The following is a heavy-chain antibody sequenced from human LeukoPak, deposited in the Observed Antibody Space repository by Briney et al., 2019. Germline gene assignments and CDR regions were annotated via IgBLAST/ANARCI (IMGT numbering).Heavy chain of an antibody. CDR1: GGSFSGYY. CDR3: ARGRGSSGWYSRYYLDY. Sequence: KPSETLSLTCAVYGGSFSGYYWSWIRQPPGKGLEWIGEINHSGSTNYNPSLKSRVTISVDTSKNQFSLKLSSVTAADTAVYYCARGRGSSGWYSRYYLDYWGQGTLVTVSS. J-gene: IGHJ4*02. D-gene: IGHD6-19*01. V-gene: IGHV4-34*01. CDR2: INHSGST.